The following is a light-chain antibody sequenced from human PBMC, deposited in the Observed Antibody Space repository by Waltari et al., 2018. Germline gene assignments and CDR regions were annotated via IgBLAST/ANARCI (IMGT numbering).Light chain of an antibody. CDR1: SSNIGINT. Sequence: QSVLTQPPSASGTPGQRVTISCSGSSSNIGINTVNWYQQPPGTAPKLLLYCNNPRPQGGPDRFSGAKSGTPASLAIRGLQSEDEADYYCAAWDDSLNGLIFGGGTKLTVL. V-gene: IGLV1-44*01. CDR3: AAWDDSLNGLI. J-gene: IGLJ2*01. CDR2: CNN.